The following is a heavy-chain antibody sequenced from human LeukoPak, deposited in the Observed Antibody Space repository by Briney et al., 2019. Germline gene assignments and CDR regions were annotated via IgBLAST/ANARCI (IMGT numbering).Heavy chain of an antibody. CDR1: GYTLTELS. V-gene: IGHV1-24*01. CDR3: ATGPPVYWYFDL. CDR2: FDPEDGET. Sequence: ASVTVSCTVSGYTLTELSMHWVRQAPGKGLEWMGGFDPEDGETIYAQKFQGRVTMTEDTSTDTAYMELSSLRSEDTAVYYCATGPPVYWYFDLWGRGTLVTVSS. J-gene: IGHJ2*01.